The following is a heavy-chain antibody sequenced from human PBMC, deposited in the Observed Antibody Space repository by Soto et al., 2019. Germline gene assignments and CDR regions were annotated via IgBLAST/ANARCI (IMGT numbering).Heavy chain of an antibody. Sequence: EVQLVESGGGLVKPGGSLRLSCAASGFTFSSYSMNWVRQSPGKGLEWVSSISSSSSYIYYADSVKGRFTISRDNAKNSLYLQMNSLRAEDTAVYYCARREYYYDSGVYYFDYWGQGTLVTVSS. V-gene: IGHV3-21*01. CDR3: ARREYYYDSGVYYFDY. CDR1: GFTFSSYS. CDR2: ISSSSSYI. D-gene: IGHD3-22*01. J-gene: IGHJ4*02.